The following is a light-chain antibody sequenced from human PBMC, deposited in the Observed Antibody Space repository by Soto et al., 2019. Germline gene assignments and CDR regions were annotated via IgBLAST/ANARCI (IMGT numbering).Light chain of an antibody. CDR2: DAS. V-gene: IGKV3-20*01. Sequence: EFVLTQSPGTLSLSPGERATLSCRASQTVRNNYLAWYQQKPGQAPRLLIYDASSRATGIPDRFSGGGSGTDFTLTISRPEPEDFAVYYCQQFSGYPLTFGGGTKVEIK. CDR3: QQFSGYPLT. CDR1: QTVRNNY. J-gene: IGKJ4*01.